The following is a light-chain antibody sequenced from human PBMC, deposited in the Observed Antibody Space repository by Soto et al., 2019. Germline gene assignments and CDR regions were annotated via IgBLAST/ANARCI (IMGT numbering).Light chain of an antibody. V-gene: IGLV2-11*01. Sequence: QSLLTQPRSVSGSPGRSVTISCAGTGNDVGAYNYVSWYQQQPGRPPKLMIYDVVRWPSGVPDRFSGSKSGYTASLTISGLQDEDEADYFCCSYAGGYTYLFGNGTKGTVL. CDR1: GNDVGAYNY. J-gene: IGLJ1*01. CDR2: DVV. CDR3: CSYAGGYTYL.